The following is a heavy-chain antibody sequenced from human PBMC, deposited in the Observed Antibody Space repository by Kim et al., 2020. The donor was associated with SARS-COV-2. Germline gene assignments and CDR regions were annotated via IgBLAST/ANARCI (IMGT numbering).Heavy chain of an antibody. Sequence: YADSGKGRFTISRDNSKNTLYLQMNSLRAEDTAVYYWAKSGYFDWLYLDYWGQGTLVTVSS. D-gene: IGHD3-9*01. CDR3: AKSGYFDWLYLDY. J-gene: IGHJ4*02. V-gene: IGHV3-23*03.